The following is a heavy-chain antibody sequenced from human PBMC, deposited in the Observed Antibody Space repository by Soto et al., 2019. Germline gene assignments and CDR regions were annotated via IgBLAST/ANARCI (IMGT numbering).Heavy chain of an antibody. CDR3: ARDGREASGMDV. CDR2: IYYRGST. CDR1: GGSISSHY. D-gene: IGHD1-26*01. J-gene: IGHJ6*02. Sequence: SETLSLTCTVSGGSISSHYWSWVRQAPGKGLEWIGHIYYRGSTSYNPSLRSRSTISVDTSNDQFSLKLNSVTTADTAVYYCARDGREASGMDVWGQGTKVTVSS. V-gene: IGHV4-59*11.